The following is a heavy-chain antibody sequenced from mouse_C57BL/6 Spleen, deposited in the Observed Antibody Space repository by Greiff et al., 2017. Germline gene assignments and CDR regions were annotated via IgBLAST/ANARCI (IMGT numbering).Heavy chain of an antibody. V-gene: IGHV5-17*01. CDR1: GFTFSDYG. J-gene: IGHJ2*01. CDR3: ARTYGSSYGYFDY. D-gene: IGHD1-1*01. CDR2: ISSGSSTI. Sequence: VQLKESGGGLVKPGGSLKLSCAASGFTFSDYGMHWVRQAPEKGLEWVAYISSGSSTIYYADTVKGRFTISRDNAKNTLFLQMTSLRSGDTAMYYCARTYGSSYGYFDYWGQGTTLTVSS.